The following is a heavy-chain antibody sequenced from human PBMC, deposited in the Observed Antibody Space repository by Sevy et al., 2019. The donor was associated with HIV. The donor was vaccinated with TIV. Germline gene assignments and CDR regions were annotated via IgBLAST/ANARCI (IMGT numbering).Heavy chain of an antibody. V-gene: IGHV3-23*01. CDR1: GFTFSNYS. CDR3: AGARYDSSGSLDAFDI. CDR2: IFRSGDVT. J-gene: IGHJ3*02. D-gene: IGHD3-22*01. Sequence: GGSLRLSCTGSGFTFSNYSMNWVRQAPGKGLEWVSTIFRSGDVTYYADSVKGRFTISRDNSRNTLFLPMKSLRAEDTAVYYCAGARYDSSGSLDAFDIWGQGTMVTVSS.